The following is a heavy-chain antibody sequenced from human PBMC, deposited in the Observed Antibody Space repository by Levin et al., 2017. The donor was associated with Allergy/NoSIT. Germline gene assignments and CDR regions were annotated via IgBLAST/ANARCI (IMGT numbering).Heavy chain of an antibody. Sequence: KPSETLSLTCTVSGGSISSGDYYWSWIRQPPGKGLEWIGYIYYSGSTYYNPSLKSRVTISVDTSKNQFSLKLSSVTAADTAVYYCAKARRYCSGGSCYNTRRWFDPWGQGTLVTVSS. CDR2: IYYSGST. CDR1: GGSISSGDYY. D-gene: IGHD2-15*01. CDR3: AKARRYCSGGSCYNTRRWFDP. J-gene: IGHJ5*02. V-gene: IGHV4-30-4*01.